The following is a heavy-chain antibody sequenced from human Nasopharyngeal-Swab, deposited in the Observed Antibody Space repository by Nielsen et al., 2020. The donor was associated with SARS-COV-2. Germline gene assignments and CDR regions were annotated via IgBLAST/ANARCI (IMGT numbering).Heavy chain of an antibody. J-gene: IGHJ4*02. CDR3: ARHLPLRFLEWLFPDYFDY. CDR2: ISSSSSYI. V-gene: IGHV3-21*01. Sequence: GASLPISCAASGFTISNYSMNWVRPAPGKGLEWVSSISSSSSYIYYADSVKGRFTISRDDAKNSLYLQMNSLRAEDTAVYYCARHLPLRFLEWLFPDYFDYWGQGTLVTVSS. CDR1: GFTISNYS. D-gene: IGHD3-3*01.